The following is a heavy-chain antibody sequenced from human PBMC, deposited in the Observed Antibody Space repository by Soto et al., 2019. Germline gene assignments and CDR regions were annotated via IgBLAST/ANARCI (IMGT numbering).Heavy chain of an antibody. CDR1: GGSISSYY. CDR2: IYYSGST. V-gene: IGHV4-59*08. J-gene: IGHJ5*02. Sequence: PSETLSLTCTVSGGSISSYYWSWIRQPPGKGLEWIGYIYYSGSTNYNPSLKSRVTISVDTSKNQFSLKLSSVTAADTAVYYCARLSVAYYDILTGGPWFDPWGQGTLVTVSS. D-gene: IGHD3-9*01. CDR3: ARLSVAYYDILTGGPWFDP.